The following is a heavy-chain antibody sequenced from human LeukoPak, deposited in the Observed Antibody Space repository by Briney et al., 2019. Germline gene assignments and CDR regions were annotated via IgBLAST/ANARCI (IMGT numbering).Heavy chain of an antibody. D-gene: IGHD6-13*01. Sequence: GGSLRLSCAASGFTFSSYAMHWARQAPGKGLEYVSAISSNGGSTYYANSVKGRFTISRDNSKNTLYLQMGSLRAEDMAVYYCARVGIAAAIDYWGQGTLVTVSS. CDR3: ARVGIAAAIDY. V-gene: IGHV3-64*01. CDR1: GFTFSSYA. J-gene: IGHJ4*02. CDR2: ISSNGGST.